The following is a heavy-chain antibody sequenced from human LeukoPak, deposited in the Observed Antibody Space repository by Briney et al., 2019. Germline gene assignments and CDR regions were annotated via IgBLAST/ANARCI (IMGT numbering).Heavy chain of an antibody. V-gene: IGHV3-21*01. CDR2: ISSSSSYI. Sequence: GGSLRLSCAASGFTFSSYSMTWVRQAPGKGLEWVSSISSSSSYIYYADSVKGRFTISRDNAKNSLYLQMNSLRAEDTAVYYCARVVTAGGGDYWGQGTLVTVSS. J-gene: IGHJ4*02. CDR1: GFTFSSYS. D-gene: IGHD2-21*02. CDR3: ARVVTAGGGDY.